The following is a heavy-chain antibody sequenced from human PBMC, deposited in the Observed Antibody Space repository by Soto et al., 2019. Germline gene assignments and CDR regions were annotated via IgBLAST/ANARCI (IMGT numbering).Heavy chain of an antibody. CDR2: INHSGST. Sequence: SETLSLTCAVYGGSFSGYYWSWIRQPAGKGLEWIGEINHSGSTNYNPSLKSRVTISVDTSKNQFSLKLSSVTAADTAVYYCASPYYDFWSGYFSGFDPWGQGTLVTVSS. D-gene: IGHD3-3*01. V-gene: IGHV4-34*01. CDR3: ASPYYDFWSGYFSGFDP. CDR1: GGSFSGYY. J-gene: IGHJ5*02.